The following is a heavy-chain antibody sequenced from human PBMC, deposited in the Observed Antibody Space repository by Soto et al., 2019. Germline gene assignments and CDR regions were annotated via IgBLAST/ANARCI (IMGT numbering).Heavy chain of an antibody. Sequence: SETLSLTCSVSGRSISEINSYWGWIRQTPGEGLEWIGTIHHTGSTYYNPSLKSRVIISLDTSKNQFSLKLSSVTAADTALYYCARPEGGYGSGYSWFDPWGQGTRVTVSS. CDR1: GRSISEINSY. CDR2: IHHTGST. CDR3: ARPEGGYGSGYSWFDP. V-gene: IGHV4-39*01. D-gene: IGHD5-12*01. J-gene: IGHJ5*02.